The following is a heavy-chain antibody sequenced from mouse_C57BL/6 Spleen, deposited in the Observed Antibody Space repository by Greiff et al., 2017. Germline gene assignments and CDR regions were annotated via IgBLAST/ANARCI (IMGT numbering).Heavy chain of an antibody. D-gene: IGHD2-4*01. J-gene: IGHJ3*01. Sequence: VPLQQPGAELAKPGASVKLSCKASGYTFTSYWMHWVKQRPGQGLEWIGNINPSNGGPNYNEKFKSKATLTVDKSSSTAYMQLSSLSSEDSAVYYCARSNYDYSWFAYWGQGTLVTVSA. CDR2: INPSNGGP. V-gene: IGHV1-53*01. CDR3: ARSNYDYSWFAY. CDR1: GYTFTSYW.